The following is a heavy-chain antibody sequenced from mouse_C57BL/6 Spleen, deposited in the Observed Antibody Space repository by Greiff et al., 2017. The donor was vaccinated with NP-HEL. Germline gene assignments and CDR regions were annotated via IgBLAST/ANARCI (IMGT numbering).Heavy chain of an antibody. CDR3: ARHFTTVVATDWFAY. Sequence: EVKLVESGGDLVKPGGSLKLSCAASGFTFSSYGMSWVRQTPDKRLEWVATISSGGSYTYYPDSVKGRFTISRDNAKNTLYLQMSSLKSEDTAMYYCARHFTTVVATDWFAYWGKGTLVTVSA. D-gene: IGHD1-1*01. V-gene: IGHV5-6*01. J-gene: IGHJ3*01. CDR1: GFTFSSYG. CDR2: ISSGGSYT.